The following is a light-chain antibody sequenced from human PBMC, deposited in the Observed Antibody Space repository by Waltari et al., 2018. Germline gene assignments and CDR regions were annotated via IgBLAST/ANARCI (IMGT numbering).Light chain of an antibody. CDR3: CSYAGSSSLV. Sequence: QSALTQPRSVSGSPGQSVTIACPGTSNDAGGSTLVSWYQHHPGKAPKLIIYDVSKRPSGVPDRFSGSKSGNTASLTISGLQSEDEADYFCCSYAGSSSLVFGGGSSLTVL. V-gene: IGLV2-11*01. CDR1: SNDAGGSTL. J-gene: IGLJ3*02. CDR2: DVS.